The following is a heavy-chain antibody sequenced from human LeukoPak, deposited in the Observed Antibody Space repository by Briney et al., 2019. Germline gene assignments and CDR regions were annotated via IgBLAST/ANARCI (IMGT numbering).Heavy chain of an antibody. Sequence: SETLSLTCTVSGGSISSSTYYWAWIRQPPGKGLEWIGSIYYSGSTYYNPSLKSRVTISVDTSKNQFSLKLSSVTAADTAVYYCARQWDYYGMDVWGQGTTVTVSS. CDR2: IYYSGST. J-gene: IGHJ6*02. CDR3: ARQWDYYGMDV. V-gene: IGHV4-39*01. CDR1: GGSISSSTYY.